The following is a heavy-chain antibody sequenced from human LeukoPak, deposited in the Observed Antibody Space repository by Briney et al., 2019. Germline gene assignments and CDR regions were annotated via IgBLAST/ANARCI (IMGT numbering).Heavy chain of an antibody. V-gene: IGHV1-2*02. CDR3: ARLVGEVVGAPQSYFDY. D-gene: IGHD1-26*01. CDR2: INPNSGGT. J-gene: IGHJ4*02. Sequence: VASVKVSCKASGYTFTGYYMHWVRQAPGQGLEWMGWINPNSGGTNYAQKFQGRVTITRNTSISTAYMELSSLRSEDTAVYYCARLVGEVVGAPQSYFDYWGQGTLVTVSS. CDR1: GYTFTGYY.